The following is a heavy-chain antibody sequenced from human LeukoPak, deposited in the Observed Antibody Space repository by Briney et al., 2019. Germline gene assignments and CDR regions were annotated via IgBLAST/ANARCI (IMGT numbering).Heavy chain of an antibody. CDR2: IKEDGSEK. J-gene: IGHJ6*03. D-gene: IGHD2-21*01. V-gene: IGHV3-7*01. CDR1: GFMFSDYW. CDR3: ARLSLWLTYYYYYYMDV. Sequence: GGSLRLSSAASGFMFSDYWMSWVRQAPGKGLEWVANIKEDGSEKSYVDSVKGRFTISRDNAKNSMYLQMNSLRAEDTAIYYCARLSLWLTYYYYYYMDVWGKGTTVTVSS.